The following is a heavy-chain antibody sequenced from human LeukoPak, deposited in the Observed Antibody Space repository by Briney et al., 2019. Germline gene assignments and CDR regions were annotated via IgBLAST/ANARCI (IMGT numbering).Heavy chain of an antibody. CDR1: GFTFSSDW. CDR2: IKKDGSEK. J-gene: IGHJ4*02. CDR3: ARVLARRVVIIGYFDY. V-gene: IGHV3-7*01. D-gene: IGHD3-3*01. Sequence: PGGSLRLSCAASGFTFSSDWMSWVRQAPGKGLDWVANIKKDGSEKFYADSVKGRFTISRDNAKNSLYLQMNSLRAEDTAVYYCARVLARRVVIIGYFDYWGQGTLVTVSS.